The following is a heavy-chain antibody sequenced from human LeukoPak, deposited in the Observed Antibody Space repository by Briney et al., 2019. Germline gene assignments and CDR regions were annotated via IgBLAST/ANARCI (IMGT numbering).Heavy chain of an antibody. CDR1: GGSFSGYY. D-gene: IGHD6-13*01. CDR3: ASIAGDSSSWYRAYYFDY. Sequence: SETLSLTCAVYGGSFSGYYWSWIRQPPGKGLEWIGETNHSGSTNYNPSLKSRVTISVDTSKNQFSLKLSSVTAADTAVYYCASIAGDSSSWYRAYYFDYWGQGTLVTVSS. V-gene: IGHV4-34*01. J-gene: IGHJ4*02. CDR2: TNHSGST.